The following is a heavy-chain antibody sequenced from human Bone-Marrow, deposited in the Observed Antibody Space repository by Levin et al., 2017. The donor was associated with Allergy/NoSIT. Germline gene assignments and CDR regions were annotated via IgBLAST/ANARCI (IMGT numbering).Heavy chain of an antibody. CDR3: TREDIVVDFTGGSGSYYLIDY. CDR1: GFTFGDYA. D-gene: IGHD3-10*01. Sequence: GESLKISCTASGFTFGDYAMSWVRQAPGKGLEWVGFIRSKAYGGTTEYAASVKGRFTISRDDSKSIAYLQMNSLKTEDTAVYYCTREDIVVDFTGGSGSYYLIDYWGQGTLVTVSS. CDR2: IRSKAYGGTT. J-gene: IGHJ4*02. V-gene: IGHV3-49*04.